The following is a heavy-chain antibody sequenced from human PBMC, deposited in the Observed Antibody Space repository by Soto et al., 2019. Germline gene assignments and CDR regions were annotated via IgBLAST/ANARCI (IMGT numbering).Heavy chain of an antibody. CDR2: IIPIVGTA. Sequence: SVKVSCKASGGTFSSYSMSWVRQAPGQGLEWMGWIIPIVGTANYAQKFQGRVTITADESTCTAYMELSSLRSEDTAVYYCAREPIYCSGGSCSFDYWGQGTLVTVS. J-gene: IGHJ4*02. CDR3: AREPIYCSGGSCSFDY. V-gene: IGHV1-69*13. D-gene: IGHD2-15*01. CDR1: GGTFSSYS.